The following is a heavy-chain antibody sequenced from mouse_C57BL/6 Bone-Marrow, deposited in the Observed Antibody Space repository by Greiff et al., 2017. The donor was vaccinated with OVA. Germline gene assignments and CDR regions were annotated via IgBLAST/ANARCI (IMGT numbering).Heavy chain of an antibody. CDR1: GFNIKDDY. CDR3: TTEGVPYGSSSNWDVL. V-gene: IGHV14-4*01. D-gene: IGHD1-1*01. CDR2: IDPENGDT. Sequence: EVQLQESGAELVRPGASVKLSCTASGFNIKDDYMHWVKQRPEQGLEWIGWIDPENGDTEYASKFQGKATITADTSSNTAYLQLSSLTSEDTAVYYCTTEGVPYGSSSNWDVLWGQGTTLTVSS. J-gene: IGHJ2*01.